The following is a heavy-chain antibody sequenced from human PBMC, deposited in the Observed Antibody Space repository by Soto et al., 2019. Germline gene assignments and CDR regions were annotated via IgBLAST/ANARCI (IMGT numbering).Heavy chain of an antibody. CDR1: GFTFSNAW. J-gene: IGHJ6*03. V-gene: IGHV3-15*01. D-gene: IGHD3-10*01. CDR3: TTAPRSMVRGMTPYSNYYMDV. CDR2: IKSKTDGGKR. Sequence: GGSLRLSCAASGFTFSNAWMSWVRQAPGKGLEWVGRIKSKTDGGKRDYAAPVKGRVTISRDDSKTTLYLQINSLKTENTAVDYCTTAPRSMVRGMTPYSNYYMDVWGKGTTVTVSS.